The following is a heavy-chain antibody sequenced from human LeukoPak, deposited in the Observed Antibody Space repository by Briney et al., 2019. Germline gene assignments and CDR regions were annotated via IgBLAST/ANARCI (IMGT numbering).Heavy chain of an antibody. CDR3: ARGRQQLIIYYFDY. CDR2: ISSSSSYI. CDR1: GFTVSSNY. Sequence: GGSLRLSCAASGFTVSSNYMSWVRQAPGKGLEWVSSISSSSSYIYYADSVKGRFTISRDNAKNSLYLQMNSLRAEDTAVYYCARGRQQLIIYYFDYWGQGTLVTVSS. J-gene: IGHJ4*02. V-gene: IGHV3-21*01. D-gene: IGHD6-13*01.